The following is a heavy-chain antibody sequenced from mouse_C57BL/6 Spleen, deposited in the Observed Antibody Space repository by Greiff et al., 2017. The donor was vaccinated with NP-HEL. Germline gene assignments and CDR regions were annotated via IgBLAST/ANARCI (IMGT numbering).Heavy chain of an antibody. Sequence: QVQLKQSGPELVKPGASVKISCKASGYSFTSYYIHWVKQRPGQGLEWIGWIYPGSGNTKYNEKFKGKATLTADTSSSTAYMQLSSLTSEDSAVYYCARGGAGRGYYYAMDYWGQGTSVTVSS. J-gene: IGHJ4*01. CDR1: GYSFTSYY. D-gene: IGHD1-1*01. CDR2: IYPGSGNT. CDR3: ARGGAGRGYYYAMDY. V-gene: IGHV1-66*01.